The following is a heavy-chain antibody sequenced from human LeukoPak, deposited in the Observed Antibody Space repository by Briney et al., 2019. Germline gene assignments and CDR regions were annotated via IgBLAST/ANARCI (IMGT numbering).Heavy chain of an antibody. D-gene: IGHD3-10*01. CDR2: IYYSGST. V-gene: IGHV4-59*01. J-gene: IGHJ4*02. Sequence: PSETLSLTCTVSGGSISSYYWSWIRQPPGKGLEWIGYIYYSGSTNYNPSLKSRVTISVDTSKNQFSLKLSSVTAEDTAVYYCARDQGRGRYFDYWGQGTLVTVSS. CDR1: GGSISSYY. CDR3: ARDQGRGRYFDY.